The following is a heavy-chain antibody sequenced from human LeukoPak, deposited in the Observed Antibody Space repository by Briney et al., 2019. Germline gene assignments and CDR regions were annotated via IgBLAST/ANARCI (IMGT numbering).Heavy chain of an antibody. Sequence: SETLSLTHRPDGRTVTVPYSGSARQPPGKGLEWIGEIKESEKTNYNPSLKSRVTISIDTSKNQFSLKLSSVTAADTAVYYCAPEYLRNIHNSPGYWGQGTLVTVSS. CDR2: IKESEKT. J-gene: IGHJ4*02. D-gene: IGHD5-24*01. V-gene: IGHV4-34*08. CDR1: GRTVTVPY. CDR3: APEYLRNIHNSPGY.